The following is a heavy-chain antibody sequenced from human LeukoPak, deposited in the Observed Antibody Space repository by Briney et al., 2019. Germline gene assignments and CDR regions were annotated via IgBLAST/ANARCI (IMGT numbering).Heavy chain of an antibody. Sequence: PGGSLRLSCATSGFSFSSYAMSWVRQAPGKGLEWVSFISSSSSYIYYADSVKGRFTISRDNAKNSLFLQMNSLKSDDTAVYYCARDNSMHERGWWFDPWGQGTLVTVSS. CDR2: ISSSSSYI. D-gene: IGHD4-23*01. CDR1: GFSFSSYA. CDR3: ARDNSMHERGWWFDP. J-gene: IGHJ5*02. V-gene: IGHV3-21*04.